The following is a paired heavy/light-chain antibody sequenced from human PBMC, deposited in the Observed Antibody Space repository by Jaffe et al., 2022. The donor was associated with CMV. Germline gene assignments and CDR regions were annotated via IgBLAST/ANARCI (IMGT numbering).Light chain of an antibody. Sequence: SYELTQPPSVSVFPGQTASITCSGNKLGDKYACWYQQKPGQSPVLVIYEDDKRPSGIPERFSGSNSGNTATLTISGTQVMDEADYYCQAWDRSTAVFGGGTKLTVL. CDR2: EDD. V-gene: IGLV3-1*01. CDR3: QAWDRSTAV. J-gene: IGLJ3*02. CDR1: KLGDKY.
Heavy chain of an antibody. D-gene: IGHD4-4*01. J-gene: IGHJ6*03. CDR2: IRSKTYGWTT. Sequence: EVQVVESGGGLAQPGWSLRLSCTASGFTFGDYALSWVRQAPGKGLEWVAFIRSKTYGWTTEYAASVKGRFTISRDDSKSIAYLQMNSLKTEDTAAYYCSRAQFEVTTKFQYYYYMDVWGKGTTVTVSS. CDR3: SRAQFEVTTKFQYYYYMDV. V-gene: IGHV3-49*04. CDR1: GFTFGDYA.